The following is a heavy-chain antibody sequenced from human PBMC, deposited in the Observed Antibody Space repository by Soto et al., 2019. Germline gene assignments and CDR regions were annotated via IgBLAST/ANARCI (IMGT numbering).Heavy chain of an antibody. CDR2: IFYTGST. V-gene: IGHV4-31*03. J-gene: IGHJ6*02. CDR1: GDSIASGPYY. D-gene: IGHD2-21*01. Sequence: QVQLQESGPGLVKPSQTLSLTCTVSGDSIASGPYYWTWIRQHPGKGLEWIGNIFYTGSTYYNPSLPSRVSISVDTAQHQFSLRLTSVTAADTAIYYCARDRVRRDKKPSGMDVWGQGTTVTVS. CDR3: ARDRVRRDKKPSGMDV.